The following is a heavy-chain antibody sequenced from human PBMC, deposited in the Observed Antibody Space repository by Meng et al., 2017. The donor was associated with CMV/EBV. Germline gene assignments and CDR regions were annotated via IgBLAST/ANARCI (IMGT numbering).Heavy chain of an antibody. CDR3: ARDPSLRWIDY. J-gene: IGHJ4*02. CDR2: IYYSGST. V-gene: IGHV4-39*07. Sequence: QVQVAGAGPGVERPSEALHATCTVSGGSISRSGYYWGWIRQPPGKGLEWMGSIYYSGSTYYNPSLKSRVTISEGTSKNQFSLKLSSVTAADTVVYSCARDPSLRWIDYWGQGTLVTVSS. D-gene: IGHD4-23*01. CDR1: GGSISRSGYY.